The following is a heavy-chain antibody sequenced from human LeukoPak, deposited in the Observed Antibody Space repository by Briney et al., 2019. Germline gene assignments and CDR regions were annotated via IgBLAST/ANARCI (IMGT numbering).Heavy chain of an antibody. CDR2: ISSSGSTI. J-gene: IGHJ4*02. V-gene: IGHV3-48*04. D-gene: IGHD4-23*01. CDR3: ARDYGGSSLFDY. Sequence: PGGSLRLSCAASGFTFSSYSMNWVRQAPGKGLEWVSYISSSGSTIYYADSVKGRFTISRDNAKNSLYLQMNSLRAEDTAVYYCARDYGGSSLFDYWGQGTLVTVSS. CDR1: GFTFSSYS.